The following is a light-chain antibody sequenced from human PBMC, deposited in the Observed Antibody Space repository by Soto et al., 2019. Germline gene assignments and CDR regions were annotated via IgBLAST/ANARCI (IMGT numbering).Light chain of an antibody. Sequence: EIVLTQSPGTLSLSPGERATLSCRASQTVSSSYLAWYQQKPGQAPRLLIYGASTRATGIPGRFSGSASGTEFTLTINSLQSEDFAVYFCQQYDNLPLTFGPGTKVDIK. J-gene: IGKJ3*01. V-gene: IGKV3-20*01. CDR2: GAS. CDR1: QTVSSSY. CDR3: QQYDNLPLT.